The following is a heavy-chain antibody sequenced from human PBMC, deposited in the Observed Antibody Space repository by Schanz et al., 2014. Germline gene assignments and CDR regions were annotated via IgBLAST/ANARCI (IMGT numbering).Heavy chain of an antibody. J-gene: IGHJ4*02. CDR2: LSEGGGGT. CDR1: GFTLSNYA. CDR3: ARIGGSVFDY. V-gene: IGHV3-23*01. Sequence: EMQLLESGGGLAQPGGSLRLSCAASGFTLSNYAMSWVRQAPGKGLEWVSALSEGGGGTHYADSVRGRFTISRDNAKNSLYLEMNSLRAEDTAVYYCARIGGSVFDYWAQGTLVTVSS. D-gene: IGHD3-10*01.